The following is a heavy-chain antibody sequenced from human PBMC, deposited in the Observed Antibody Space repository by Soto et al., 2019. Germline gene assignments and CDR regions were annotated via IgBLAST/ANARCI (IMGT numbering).Heavy chain of an antibody. Sequence: GGSLRLSCAASGFTFSSYAMHWVRQAPGKGLEWVAVISYDGSNKYYADSVKGRFTISRDNSKNTLYLQMNSLRAEDTAVYYCAREYAGPAWVFVVVVAAPSCFDPWGQGTLVTVSS. CDR2: ISYDGSNK. CDR1: GFTFSSYA. D-gene: IGHD2-15*01. CDR3: AREYAGPAWVFVVVVAAPSCFDP. J-gene: IGHJ5*02. V-gene: IGHV3-30-3*01.